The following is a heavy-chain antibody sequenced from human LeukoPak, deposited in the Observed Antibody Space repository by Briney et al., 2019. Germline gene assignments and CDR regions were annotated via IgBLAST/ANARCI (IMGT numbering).Heavy chain of an antibody. D-gene: IGHD1-14*01. CDR2: IYSGGST. Sequence: PGGSLRLSCAASGFTFSSYSMNWVRQAPGKGLEWVSVIYSGGSTYYADSVKGRFTISRDNSKNTLYLQMNSLRAEDTAVYYCATTAGIGDYFGYWGQGTLVTVSS. V-gene: IGHV3-53*01. J-gene: IGHJ4*02. CDR1: GFTFSSYS. CDR3: ATTAGIGDYFGY.